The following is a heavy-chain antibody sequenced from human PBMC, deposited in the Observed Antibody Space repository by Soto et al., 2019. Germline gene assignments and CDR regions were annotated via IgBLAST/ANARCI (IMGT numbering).Heavy chain of an antibody. V-gene: IGHV3-23*01. CDR1: GVTFSSYA. D-gene: IGHD3-3*01. CDR3: AKSGNFWSGYSDY. CDR2: ISGSGGST. Sequence: GGALRLSCAASGVTFSSYAMSWVRQAPGKGLEWVSAISGSGGSTYYADSVKGRFTISRDNSKNTLYLQMNSLRAEDTAVYYCAKSGNFWSGYSDYWGQGTLVTVSS. J-gene: IGHJ4*02.